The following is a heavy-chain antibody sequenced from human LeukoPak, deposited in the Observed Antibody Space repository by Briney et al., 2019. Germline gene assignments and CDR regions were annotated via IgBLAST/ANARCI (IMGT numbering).Heavy chain of an antibody. V-gene: IGHV1-69*05. D-gene: IGHD3-22*01. Sequence: GSSVKVSCKASGGTFSGYAINWVRQAPGQGLEWMGKIIPIFGTPNYAQKFQGRVTITTDESTSTAYMELSSLRSEDTAVYYCARDHYYDSSGCYLDYWGQGTLVTVSS. CDR2: IIPIFGTP. CDR1: GGTFSGYA. CDR3: ARDHYYDSSGCYLDY. J-gene: IGHJ4*02.